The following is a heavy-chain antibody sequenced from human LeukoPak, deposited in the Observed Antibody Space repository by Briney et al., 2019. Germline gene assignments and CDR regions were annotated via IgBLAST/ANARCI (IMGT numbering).Heavy chain of an antibody. CDR1: GFIFSNYA. CDR2: IRSKAYGGTT. J-gene: IGHJ4*02. CDR3: TREGSGWYFDY. D-gene: IGHD6-19*01. V-gene: IGHV3-49*04. Sequence: GGSLRLSCAASGFIFSNYAMSWVRQAPGKGLEWVGFIRSKAYGGTTEYAASVKGRFTISRDDSKSIAYLQMNSLKTEDTAVYYCTREGSGWYFDYWGQGTLVTVSS.